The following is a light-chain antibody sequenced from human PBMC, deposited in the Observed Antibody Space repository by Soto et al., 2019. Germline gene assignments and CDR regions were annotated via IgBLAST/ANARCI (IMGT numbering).Light chain of an antibody. J-gene: IGKJ4*01. CDR1: QAISND. CDR3: LQDYNYPLT. V-gene: IGKV1-6*01. CDR2: AAS. Sequence: AIEMHQSPSSLSASIGDRATITCRASQAISNDLGWFQQKPGKAPMLLISAASSLLSGVPSRFSGSGSGTDFTLTISSLQPEDSATYYCLQDYNYPLTFGGGTKVELK.